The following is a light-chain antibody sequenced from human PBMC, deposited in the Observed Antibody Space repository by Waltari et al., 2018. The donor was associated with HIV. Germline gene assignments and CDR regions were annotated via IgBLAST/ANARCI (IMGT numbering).Light chain of an antibody. V-gene: IGLV2-14*01. J-gene: IGLJ2*01. CDR3: SSYTSSDTVV. CDR1: SSDVGGYNS. Sequence: QSALTQPASVSGSPGQSLTLSCTGTSSDVGGYNSVSWYQQHPGKAPKLMIYEVSNRPSGVSNRFSGSKSGNTASLTISGLQAEDESNYYCSSYTSSDTVVFGGGTKLTVL. CDR2: EVS.